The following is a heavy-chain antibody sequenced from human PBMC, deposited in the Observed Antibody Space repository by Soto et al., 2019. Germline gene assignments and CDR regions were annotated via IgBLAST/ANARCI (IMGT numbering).Heavy chain of an antibody. CDR2: INPNSGGT. CDR1: GYTFTGYY. CDR3: ARSSSRPITGPYYYYGMDV. J-gene: IGHJ6*02. V-gene: IGHV1-2*04. D-gene: IGHD1-20*01. Sequence: ASVKVSCKASGYTFTGYYMYWVRQAPGQGLEWMGWINPNSGGTNYAQKFQGWVTMTRDTSISTAYMELSRLRSDDTAVYYCARSSSRPITGPYYYYGMDVWGQGTTVTVSS.